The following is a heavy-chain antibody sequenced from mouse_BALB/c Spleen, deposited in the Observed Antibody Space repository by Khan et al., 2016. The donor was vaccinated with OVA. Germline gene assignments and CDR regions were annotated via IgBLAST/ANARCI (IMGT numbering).Heavy chain of an antibody. D-gene: IGHD3-3*01. CDR3: ARRASDWAFDV. J-gene: IGHJ1*01. CDR2: INTYTGEP. Sequence: QIQLVQSGPELKKPGETVKISCKASGYTFTNYGMNWVKQAPGKGLKWMGWINTYTGEPPYTDDFKGRFAFSLETSASPAYLQITNLKNEDMATYFCARRASDWAFDVWGAGTTVTVSS. V-gene: IGHV9-1*02. CDR1: GYTFTNYG.